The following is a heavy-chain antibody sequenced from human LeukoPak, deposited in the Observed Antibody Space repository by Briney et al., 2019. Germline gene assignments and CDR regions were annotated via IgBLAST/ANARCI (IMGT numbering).Heavy chain of an antibody. CDR1: GYTFTDYY. CDR2: INPNNGVT. D-gene: IGHD3-10*01. CDR3: ARGRSFGELGGY. V-gene: IGHV1-2*02. Sequence: GASVKVSCKASGYTFTDYYIHWVRQAPGQGLEWMGWINPNNGVTNYAQKFQGRVSMTWDTSISTAYMELSRLRSDDTAVYFCARGRSFGELGGYWGQGTLVTVSS. J-gene: IGHJ4*02.